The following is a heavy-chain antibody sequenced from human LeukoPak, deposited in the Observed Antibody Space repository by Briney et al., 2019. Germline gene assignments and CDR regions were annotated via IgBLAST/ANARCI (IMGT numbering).Heavy chain of an antibody. Sequence: SETLSLTCTVSGGSISSYYWSWIRQPTGKGLEWIGYIYYSGSTNYNPSLKSRVTISVDTSKNQFSLKLSSVTAADTAVYYCARVSHYDSSGYGFDYWGQGTLVTVSS. CDR3: ARVSHYDSSGYGFDY. V-gene: IGHV4-59*01. CDR1: GGSISSYY. CDR2: IYYSGST. J-gene: IGHJ4*02. D-gene: IGHD3-22*01.